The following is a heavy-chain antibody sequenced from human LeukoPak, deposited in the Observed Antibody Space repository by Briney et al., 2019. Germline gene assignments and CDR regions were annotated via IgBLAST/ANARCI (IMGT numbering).Heavy chain of an antibody. V-gene: IGHV4-34*01. CDR1: GGSFSGYY. CDR3: ARHGGWHFDY. D-gene: IGHD6-19*01. CDR2: INHSGST. J-gene: IGHJ4*02. Sequence: SETLSLTCAVYGGSFSGYYWSWIRQPPGKGLEWIGEINHSGSTNYNPSLKSRVTISVDKSKNQFSLKLTSVTAADTAVYYCARHGGWHFDYWGQGTLVTVSS.